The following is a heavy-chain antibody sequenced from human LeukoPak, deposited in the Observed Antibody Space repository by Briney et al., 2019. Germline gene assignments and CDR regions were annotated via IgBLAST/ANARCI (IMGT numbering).Heavy chain of an antibody. D-gene: IGHD3-9*01. CDR1: GGSISSSS. J-gene: IGHJ6*03. CDR2: ISSSSSYI. V-gene: IGHV3-21*01. CDR3: ARDPWGDIYHYMDV. Sequence: ETLSLTCTVSGGSISSSSYYWGWIRQPPGTGLEWVSSISSSSSYIYYADSVKGRFTISRDNAKNSLYLQMNSLRAEDTAVYYCARDPWGDIYHYMDVWGKGTTVTISS.